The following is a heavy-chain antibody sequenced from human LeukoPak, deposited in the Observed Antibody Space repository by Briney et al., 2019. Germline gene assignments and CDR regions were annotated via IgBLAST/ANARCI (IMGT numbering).Heavy chain of an antibody. D-gene: IGHD3-9*01. CDR1: GFTVSSNY. CDR2: IYSGGGT. CDR3: ARTSVIGYFDWLWGGPNAFDI. J-gene: IGHJ3*02. V-gene: IGHV3-53*01. Sequence: GGSLRLSCAASGFTVSSNYMSWVRQAPGKGLEWVSVIYSGGGTYYADSVKGRFTISRDNSKNTLYLQMNSLRAEDTAVYYCARTSVIGYFDWLWGGPNAFDIWGQGTMVTVSS.